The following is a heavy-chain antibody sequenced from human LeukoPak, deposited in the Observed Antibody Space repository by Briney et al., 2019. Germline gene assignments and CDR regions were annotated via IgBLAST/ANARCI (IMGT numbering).Heavy chain of an antibody. J-gene: IGHJ4*02. D-gene: IGHD6-13*01. CDR1: GVSISSYY. Sequence: NSSETLSLTCTVSGVSISSYYWSWVRQPPGKGLEWIGYIYYSGSTNYNPSLKRRVTISVDTSKNQFSLKLSSVTAADTAVYYCARDNAIAAAGSIDYWGQGTLVTVSS. CDR2: IYYSGST. CDR3: ARDNAIAAAGSIDY. V-gene: IGHV4-59*01.